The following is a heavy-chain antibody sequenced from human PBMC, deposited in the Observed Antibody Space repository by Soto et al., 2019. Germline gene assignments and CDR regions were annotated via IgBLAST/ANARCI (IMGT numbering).Heavy chain of an antibody. CDR1: GYTLTTYG. CDR3: ARGTYFDY. CDR2: ISAYNDHT. J-gene: IGHJ4*02. D-gene: IGHD1-1*01. V-gene: IGHV1-18*01. Sequence: QVQLVQSGAEVKKPGASVKVSCKAAGYTLTTYGVSWVRQAPGQGLEWVGWISAYNDHTNYAQKLQGIDTMTTDTSTSTAYMELRSLRSDGTAVYYCARGTYFDYWGQGTLVTVSS.